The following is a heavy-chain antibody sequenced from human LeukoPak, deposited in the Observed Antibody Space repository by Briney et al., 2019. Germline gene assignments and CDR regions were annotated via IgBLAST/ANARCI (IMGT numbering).Heavy chain of an antibody. CDR1: GFTFSTYA. D-gene: IGHD6-19*01. J-gene: IGHJ6*02. CDR2: ESSDGTNK. V-gene: IGHV3-30-3*01. CDR3: AREVAVTGTVNPAFNV. Sequence: GVSLRLSCAASGFTFSTYAMHWVRQAPGKGLEWVAVESSDGTNKYYADSVKGRFTISRDNSKNTLRLQMDSLRAEDTALYYCAREVAVTGTVNPAFNVWGLGTTATSSS.